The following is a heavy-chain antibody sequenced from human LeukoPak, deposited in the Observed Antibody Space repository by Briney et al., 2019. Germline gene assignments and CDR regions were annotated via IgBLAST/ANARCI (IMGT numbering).Heavy chain of an antibody. CDR3: AAYHVSHSESGY. CDR1: GFTFSTYA. Sequence: GGSLRLSCAASGFTFSTYAMHWVRQASGKGLEWVAVISHVESHKYYADSVKGRFTISRDNSKNTLYLQMNSLSAEDTAVYYCAAYHVSHSESGYWGQGTLVTVSS. D-gene: IGHD1-14*01. J-gene: IGHJ4*02. CDR2: ISHVESHK. V-gene: IGHV3-30-3*01.